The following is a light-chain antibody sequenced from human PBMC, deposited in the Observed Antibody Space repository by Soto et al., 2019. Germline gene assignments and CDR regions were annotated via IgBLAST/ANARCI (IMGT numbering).Light chain of an antibody. CDR3: QQRSNWPPIT. Sequence: EIVLTHSPATLSLSPWEIATLSCRASQSVSSYLAWYQQKPGQAPRLLIYDVSHRAAGIPARFSGSGFGTDFTLTISSLEPEDAAVYYCQQRSNWPPITFGQGTRLEIK. V-gene: IGKV3-11*01. CDR2: DVS. CDR1: QSVSSY. J-gene: IGKJ5*01.